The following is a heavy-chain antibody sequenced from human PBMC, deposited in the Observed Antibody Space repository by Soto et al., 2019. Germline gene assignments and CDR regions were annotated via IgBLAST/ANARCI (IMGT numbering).Heavy chain of an antibody. CDR2: VYFSGNT. Sequence: SETLSLTCTVSGGSLSSYYWTWIRQSPGKGLEWIGYVYFSGNTNYNPSLKSRVTILIDTSKNKFFLMLASVTAADTAFYYCGSVRPSGYVLSWGQGTLVTVSS. D-gene: IGHD6-25*01. J-gene: IGHJ5*02. V-gene: IGHV4-59*01. CDR3: GSVRPSGYVLS. CDR1: GGSLSSYY.